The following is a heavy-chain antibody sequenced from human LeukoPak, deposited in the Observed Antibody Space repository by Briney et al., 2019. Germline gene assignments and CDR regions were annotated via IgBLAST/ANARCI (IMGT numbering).Heavy chain of an antibody. J-gene: IGHJ4*02. Sequence: RGESLKISCKGSGYSFTNYWIAWVRQMPGKGLEWMGIIYPGDSDTRYSPSFQGQVTISADKSISTAYLQWSSLKASDTATYYCARRGYYDSSGYYNFDYWGQGTLVTVSS. CDR3: ARRGYYDSSGYYNFDY. D-gene: IGHD3-22*01. CDR1: GYSFTNYW. CDR2: IYPGDSDT. V-gene: IGHV5-51*01.